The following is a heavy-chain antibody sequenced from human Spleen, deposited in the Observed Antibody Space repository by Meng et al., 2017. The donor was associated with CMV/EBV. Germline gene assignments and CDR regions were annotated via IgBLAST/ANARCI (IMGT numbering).Heavy chain of an antibody. Sequence: SVKISCKASGGTFSSYSIRWVRQAPGQGLEWMVGIIPIFGTANYAQKFQGRVTITTDESTSTAYMELSSLRSEDTAVYYCARDREDQWERDYFDYWGQGTLVTVSS. CDR2: IIPIFGTA. J-gene: IGHJ4*02. V-gene: IGHV1-69*05. CDR3: ARDREDQWERDYFDY. D-gene: IGHD1-26*01. CDR1: GGTFSSYS.